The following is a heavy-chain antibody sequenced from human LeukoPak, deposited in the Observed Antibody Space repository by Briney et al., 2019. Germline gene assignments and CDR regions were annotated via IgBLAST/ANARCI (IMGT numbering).Heavy chain of an antibody. CDR2: INAGNGNT. CDR1: GYTFTSYA. J-gene: IGHJ4*02. CDR3: ARERNSGSSYDY. Sequence: ASVKVSCKASGYTFTSYAMHWVRQAPGQRLEWMGWINAGNGNTKYSQKFQGRVTITRDTSASTAYMELSSLRSEDTAVYYCARERNSGSSYDYWGQGTLVTVSS. D-gene: IGHD1-14*01. V-gene: IGHV1-3*01.